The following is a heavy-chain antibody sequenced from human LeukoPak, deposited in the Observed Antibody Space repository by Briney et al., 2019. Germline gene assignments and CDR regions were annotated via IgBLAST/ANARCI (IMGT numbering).Heavy chain of an antibody. CDR3: ARFYDAYYFDY. J-gene: IGHJ4*02. Sequence: GGSLRLSCAASGFTFDDYGMSWVRQAPGKGLEWVSGINWNGGSTGYADSVKGRFTISRDSAKNSLYLQMNSLRAEDTALYYCARFYDAYYFDYWGQGTLVTVSS. V-gene: IGHV3-20*04. CDR1: GFTFDDYG. CDR2: INWNGGST. D-gene: IGHD2/OR15-2a*01.